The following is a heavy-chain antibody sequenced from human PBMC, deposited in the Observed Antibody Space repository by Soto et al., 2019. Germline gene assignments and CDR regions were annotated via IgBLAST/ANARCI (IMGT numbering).Heavy chain of an antibody. Sequence: PGESLKISCKGSGYSFTSYWISWVRQMPGKGLEWMGRIDPSDSYTNYSPSFQDHVTISADKSISTAYLQWSSLKASDTAMYSCASLRVAVAAPDAFDIWGQGTMVTVSS. CDR1: GYSFTSYW. V-gene: IGHV5-10-1*01. CDR3: ASLRVAVAAPDAFDI. J-gene: IGHJ3*02. CDR2: IDPSDSYT. D-gene: IGHD6-19*01.